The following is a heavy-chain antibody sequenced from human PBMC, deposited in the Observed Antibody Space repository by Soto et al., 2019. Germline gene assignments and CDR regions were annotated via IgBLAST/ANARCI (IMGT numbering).Heavy chain of an antibody. CDR2: IDPSDSYT. J-gene: IGHJ6*02. V-gene: IGHV5-10-1*01. CDR3: AREYSSSDRYYYYGVDV. D-gene: IGHD6-6*01. Sequence: GESLKISCKGSGYSFTTYWISWVRQMPGKGLEWMGRIDPSDSYTNYSPSFQGHVTISADKSITTAYLQWSSLKASDTAMYYCAREYSSSDRYYYYGVDVWGQGTTVTV. CDR1: GYSFTTYW.